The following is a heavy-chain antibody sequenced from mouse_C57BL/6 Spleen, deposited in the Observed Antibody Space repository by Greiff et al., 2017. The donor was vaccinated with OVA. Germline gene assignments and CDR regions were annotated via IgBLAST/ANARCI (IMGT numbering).Heavy chain of an antibody. CDR2: ISDGGSYT. V-gene: IGHV5-4*03. CDR1: GFTFSSYA. Sequence: EVQRVESGGGLVKPGGSLKLSCAASGFTFSSYAMSWVRQTPEKRLEWVATISDGGSYTYYPDNVKGRFTISRDNAKNNLYLQMSHLKSEDTAMYYCARRSYSNSFDYWGQGTTLTVSS. J-gene: IGHJ2*01. D-gene: IGHD2-5*01. CDR3: ARRSYSNSFDY.